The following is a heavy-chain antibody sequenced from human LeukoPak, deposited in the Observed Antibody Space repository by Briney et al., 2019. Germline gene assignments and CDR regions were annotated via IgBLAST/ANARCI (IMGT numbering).Heavy chain of an antibody. CDR3: ARVRAQYCSSTSCYLSY. CDR1: GYTFTGYY. Sequence: ASVKVSCKASGYTFTGYYMHWVRQAPGQGLEWMGWINPNSGGTNYAQKLQGRVTMTTDTSTSTAYMELRSLRSDDTAVYYCARVRAQYCSSTSCYLSYWGQGTLVTVSS. CDR2: INPNSGGT. J-gene: IGHJ4*02. V-gene: IGHV1-2*02. D-gene: IGHD2-2*01.